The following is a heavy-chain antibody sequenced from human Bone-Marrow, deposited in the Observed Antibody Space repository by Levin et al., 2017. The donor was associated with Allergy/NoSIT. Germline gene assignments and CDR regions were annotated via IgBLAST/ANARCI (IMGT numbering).Heavy chain of an antibody. CDR1: GGFVSSSSYYY. J-gene: IGHJ3*02. CDR3: AGHVVDAFGVDDAFDI. Sequence: SETLSLTCAVSGGFVSSSSYYYWGWIRQPPGKGPEWIGTVNYSGTTYYNPSLRSRVTISVDTSKNQFPLRLDSATAPATAVDYCAGHVVDAFGVDDAFDIWGQGTRVIVSS. CDR2: VNYSGTT. D-gene: IGHD3-10*01. V-gene: IGHV4-39*01.